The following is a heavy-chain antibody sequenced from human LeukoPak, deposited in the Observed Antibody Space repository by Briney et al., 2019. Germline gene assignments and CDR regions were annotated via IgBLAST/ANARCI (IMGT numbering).Heavy chain of an antibody. CDR3: ARVGSRLRSGIDY. J-gene: IGHJ4*02. Sequence: SETLSLTCTVSGGSISSSPYYWGWIRQPPGKGLEWIGSIYYSGTTHYSPSLESRVTISVDTSKNQFSLKLSSVTAADTAVYYCARVGSRLRSGIDYWGQGTLVTVSS. V-gene: IGHV4-39*07. CDR1: GGSISSSPYY. D-gene: IGHD5-12*01. CDR2: IYYSGTT.